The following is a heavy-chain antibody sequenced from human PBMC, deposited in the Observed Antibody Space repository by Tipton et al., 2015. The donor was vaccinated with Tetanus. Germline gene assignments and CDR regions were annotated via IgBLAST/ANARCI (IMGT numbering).Heavy chain of an antibody. Sequence: SLRLSCDVSGGPVSSSNWWSWVRQAPGKGLEWIGENYYSGTTNYNPSLKSRVTISTDKSKNQVSLGLNSVTAADTAVYFCARTPDYYYGMDVWGQGTTVTVSS. CDR2: NYYSGTT. CDR3: ARTPDYYYGMDV. V-gene: IGHV4-4*01. J-gene: IGHJ6*02. CDR1: GGPVSSSNW.